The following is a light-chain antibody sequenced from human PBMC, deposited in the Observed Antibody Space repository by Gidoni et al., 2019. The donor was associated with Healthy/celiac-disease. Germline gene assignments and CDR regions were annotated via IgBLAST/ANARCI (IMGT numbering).Light chain of an antibody. J-gene: IGKJ2*01. V-gene: IGKV4-1*01. Sequence: DIVMNQSPESLAVSLGERATINCKSSQSVLYSSNNKNYLAWYQQKPGQPPKLLIYWASTRESGVPDRFSGSWSGTDFTLTISSLQAEDVAVYYCQQYYSTPPYTFGQGTKLEIK. CDR2: WAS. CDR3: QQYYSTPPYT. CDR1: QSVLYSSNNKNY.